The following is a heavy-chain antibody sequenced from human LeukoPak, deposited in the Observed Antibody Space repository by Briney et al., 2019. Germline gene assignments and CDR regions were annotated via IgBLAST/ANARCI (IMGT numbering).Heavy chain of an antibody. V-gene: IGHV3-33*01. CDR1: GFTFSSYG. Sequence: GGSLRLSCAASGFTFSSYGMHWVRQAPGKGLEWVAVIWYDGSNKYYADSVKGRFTISRDNSKNTLYLQMNSLRAEDTAMYYCAREPPRESDAYYYTTDAYHIWGQGTMVTVSS. CDR3: AREPPRESDAYYYTTDAYHI. J-gene: IGHJ3*02. CDR2: IWYDGSNK. D-gene: IGHD3-22*01.